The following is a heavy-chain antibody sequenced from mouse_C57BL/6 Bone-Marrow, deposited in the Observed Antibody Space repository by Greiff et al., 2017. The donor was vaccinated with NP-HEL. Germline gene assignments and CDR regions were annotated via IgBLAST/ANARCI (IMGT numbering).Heavy chain of an antibody. Sequence: QVQLQQSGAELARPGASVKLSCKASGYTFTSYGISWVKQRTGQGLEWIGEIYPRSGNTYYNEKFKGKATLTADKSSSTAYMELRSLTSEDSAVYFCARSLLLRYYFDDWGQGTTLTVSS. CDR2: IYPRSGNT. D-gene: IGHD1-1*01. J-gene: IGHJ2*01. CDR1: GYTFTSYG. CDR3: ARSLLLRYYFDD. V-gene: IGHV1-81*01.